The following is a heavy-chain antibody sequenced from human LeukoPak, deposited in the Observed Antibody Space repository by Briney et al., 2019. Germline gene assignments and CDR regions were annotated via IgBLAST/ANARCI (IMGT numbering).Heavy chain of an antibody. D-gene: IGHD3-22*01. J-gene: IGHJ5*02. Sequence: ASVKVSCKASGYTFTSYAMNWVRQAPGQGLEWMGWINTNTGNPTYAQGFTGRFVFSLDTSVSTAYLQISSLKAEDTAVYYRAEIKGGYDPLHNWFDPWGQGTLVTVSS. CDR1: GYTFTSYA. V-gene: IGHV7-4-1*02. CDR3: AEIKGGYDPLHNWFDP. CDR2: INTNTGNP.